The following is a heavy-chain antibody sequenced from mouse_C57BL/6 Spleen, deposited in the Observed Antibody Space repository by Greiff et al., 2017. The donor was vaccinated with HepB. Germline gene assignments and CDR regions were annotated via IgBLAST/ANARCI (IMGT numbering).Heavy chain of an antibody. CDR1: GFTFSDYG. Sequence: EVKVVESGGGLVKPGGSLKLSCAASGFTFSDYGMHWVRQAPEKGLEWVAYISSGSSTIYYADTVKGRFTISRDNAKNTLFLQMTSLRSEDTAMYYCARVDYSPFAYWGQGTLVTVSA. CDR2: ISSGSSTI. J-gene: IGHJ3*01. V-gene: IGHV5-17*01. D-gene: IGHD2-12*01. CDR3: ARVDYSPFAY.